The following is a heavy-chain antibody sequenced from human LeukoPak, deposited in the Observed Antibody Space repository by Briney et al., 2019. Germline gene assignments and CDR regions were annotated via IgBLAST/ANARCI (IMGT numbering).Heavy chain of an antibody. J-gene: IGHJ5*02. Sequence: PSETLSLTCTVSGGSISSSSYYWGWIRQPPGKGLEWIGSIYYSGSTYYNPSLKSRVTISVDTSKNQFSLKLSSVTAADTAVYYCATALWLDSRNGWFDPWGQGTLVTVSS. V-gene: IGHV4-39*01. CDR3: ATALWLDSRNGWFDP. CDR2: IYYSGST. CDR1: GGSISSSSYY. D-gene: IGHD6-19*01.